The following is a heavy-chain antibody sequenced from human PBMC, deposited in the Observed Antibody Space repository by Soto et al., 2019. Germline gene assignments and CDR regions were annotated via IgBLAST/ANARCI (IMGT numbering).Heavy chain of an antibody. Sequence: ASVKVSCKASGYTFTSYYMHWVRQAPGQGLEWMGIINPSGGSTSYAQKFQGRVTMTRDTSTSTVYMELSSLRSEDTAVYYCASPGGKIAAAGTNAFDIWGQGTMVTVSS. CDR3: ASPGGKIAAAGTNAFDI. CDR1: GYTFTSYY. D-gene: IGHD6-13*01. J-gene: IGHJ3*02. CDR2: INPSGGST. V-gene: IGHV1-46*01.